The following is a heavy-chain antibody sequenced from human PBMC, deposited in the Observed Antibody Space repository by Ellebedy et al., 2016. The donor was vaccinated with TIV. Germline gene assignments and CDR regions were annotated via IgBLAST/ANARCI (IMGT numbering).Heavy chain of an antibody. J-gene: IGHJ4*02. V-gene: IGHV3-33*01. Sequence: AGSLRLSXAASGFTFSSYGMHWVRQAPGKGLEWVAVIWYDGSNKYYADSVKGRFTISRDNSKNTLYLQMNSLRAEDTAVYYCARHYGDYGKDHWGQGTLVTVSS. D-gene: IGHD4-17*01. CDR3: ARHYGDYGKDH. CDR2: IWYDGSNK. CDR1: GFTFSSYG.